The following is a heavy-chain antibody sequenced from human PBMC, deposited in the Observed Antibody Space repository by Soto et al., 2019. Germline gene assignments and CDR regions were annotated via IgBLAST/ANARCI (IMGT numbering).Heavy chain of an antibody. D-gene: IGHD2-2*01. CDR3: AREGCSSTSCPYYYYGMDV. V-gene: IGHV4-31*03. CDR1: GGSISSGGYY. J-gene: IGHJ6*02. CDR2: IYYSGST. Sequence: SETLSPTCTVSGGSISSGGYYWSWIRQHPGKGLEWIGYIYYSGSTYYNPSLKSRVTISVDTSKNQFSLKLSSVTAADTAVYYCAREGCSSTSCPYYYYGMDVWGQGTTVTVSS.